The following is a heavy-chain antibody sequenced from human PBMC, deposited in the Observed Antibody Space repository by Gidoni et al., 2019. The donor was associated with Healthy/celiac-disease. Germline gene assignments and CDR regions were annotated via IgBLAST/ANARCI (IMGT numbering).Heavy chain of an antibody. J-gene: IGHJ4*02. CDR3: ARDGPALFYDSSGYPDY. CDR1: GFTFSSYS. Sequence: EVQLVESGGGLVKPGGSLRLSCAASGFTFSSYSMNWVRQAPGKGLEWVSSISSSSSYIYYADSVKGRFTISRDNAKNSLYLQITSLRAEDTAVYYCARDGPALFYDSSGYPDYWGQGTLVTVSS. D-gene: IGHD3-22*01. CDR2: ISSSSSYI. V-gene: IGHV3-21*01.